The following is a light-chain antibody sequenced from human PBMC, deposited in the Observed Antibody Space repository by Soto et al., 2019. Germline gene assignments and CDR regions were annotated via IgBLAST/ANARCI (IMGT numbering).Light chain of an antibody. CDR2: QAS. CDR1: QSVSSW. Sequence: DIQMTQSPSTLSASVGDRVTITCRASQSVSSWLAWYQQKPGKAPKLLIYQASNLESGVPSRFSGSGSGTEFTLTISILQPDDFATYYCQQYNTYGYTFGQGTKLEIK. V-gene: IGKV1-5*03. J-gene: IGKJ2*01. CDR3: QQYNTYGYT.